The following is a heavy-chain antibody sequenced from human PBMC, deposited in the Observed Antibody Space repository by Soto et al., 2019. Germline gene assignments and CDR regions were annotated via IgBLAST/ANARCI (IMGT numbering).Heavy chain of an antibody. V-gene: IGHV3-73*01. CDR3: AREDIVVVPAANPHYYYYYMDV. J-gene: IGHJ6*03. CDR1: GFTFSGSA. D-gene: IGHD2-2*01. CDR2: IRSKANSYAT. Sequence: GGSLRLSCAASGFTFSGSAMHWVRQASGKGLEWVGRIRSKANSYATAYAASVKGRFTISRDDSKNTAYLQMNSLKTEDTAVYYCAREDIVVVPAANPHYYYYYMDVWGKGTKVTVSS.